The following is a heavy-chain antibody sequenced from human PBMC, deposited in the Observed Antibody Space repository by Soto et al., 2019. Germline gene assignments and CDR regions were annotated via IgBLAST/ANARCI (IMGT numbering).Heavy chain of an antibody. D-gene: IGHD3-3*01. CDR1: GFILEDFA. J-gene: IGHJ4*02. CDR2: ISWNSDSI. Sequence: EAQLVESGGGLVQPGRSLRLSCAGSGFILEDFAIHGVRQAPGKGREWVSGISWNSDSIGYADSVKGRFTISRDNAKNALYLQMNSLRVEDTALYYCTKVGGLYDFWSGPLHFDLWGQGTLVTVSS. CDR3: TKVGGLYDFWSGPLHFDL. V-gene: IGHV3-9*01.